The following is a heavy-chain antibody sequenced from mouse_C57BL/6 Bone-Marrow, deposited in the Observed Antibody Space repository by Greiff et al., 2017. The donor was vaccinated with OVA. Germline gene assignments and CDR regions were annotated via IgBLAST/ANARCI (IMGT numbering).Heavy chain of an antibody. J-gene: IGHJ2*01. CDR1: GYTFTSYD. CDR2: IYPRDGST. V-gene: IGHV1-85*01. D-gene: IGHD1-1*01. CDR3: ARSLLLRYPLRNYFDY. Sequence: QVQLKQPGAELVKPGASVKLSCKASGYTFTSYDINWVKQRPGQGLEWIGWIYPRDGSTKYNEKFKGKATLTVDTSSSTAYMELHSLTSEDSAVYFCARSLLLRYPLRNYFDYWGQGTTLTVSS.